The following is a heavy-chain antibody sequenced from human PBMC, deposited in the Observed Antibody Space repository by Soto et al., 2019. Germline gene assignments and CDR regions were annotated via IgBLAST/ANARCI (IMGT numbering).Heavy chain of an antibody. V-gene: IGHV3-53*01. CDR2: IYSGGST. CDR3: AREVTGSAAYFDS. J-gene: IGHJ4*02. Sequence: PRGDLPLSCAASVFTVSTTYINLVRQAPGPGLELMYIIYSGGSTSYADSVRGRFTISRDNSKNTLHLQMNSVRVEDTAVYYCAREVTGSAAYFDSWGQGTMVTVSS. D-gene: IGHD4-4*01. CDR1: VFTVSTTY.